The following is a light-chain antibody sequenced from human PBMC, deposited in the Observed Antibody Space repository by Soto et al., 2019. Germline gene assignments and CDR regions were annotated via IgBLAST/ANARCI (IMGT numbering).Light chain of an antibody. V-gene: IGKV1-39*01. J-gene: IGKJ1*01. CDR2: AAS. CDR3: QQSFSSSWT. Sequence: IQMTQSPASLSASIGDRVIITCRASQSISNYLNWYQHKPGRAPKFLIYAASSLQSGVPSRFSGSGSGTDFTLTISSLQREDFGTYFCQQSFSSSWTFGQGTKV. CDR1: QSISNY.